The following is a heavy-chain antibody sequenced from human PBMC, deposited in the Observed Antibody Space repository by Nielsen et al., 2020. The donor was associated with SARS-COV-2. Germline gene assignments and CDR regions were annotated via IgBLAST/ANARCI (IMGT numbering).Heavy chain of an antibody. J-gene: IGHJ4*02. V-gene: IGHV3-23*03. CDR2: IYSGANST. Sequence: GESLKISCAASGFTFSSYWMSWVRQAPGKGLEWVSIIYSGANSTYYADSVKGRFTLSRDNSKNTLYLQMNSLRAEDTAVYYCARDLRLGDYDDYWGQGTLVTVSS. D-gene: IGHD3-16*01. CDR1: GFTFSSYW. CDR3: ARDLRLGDYDDY.